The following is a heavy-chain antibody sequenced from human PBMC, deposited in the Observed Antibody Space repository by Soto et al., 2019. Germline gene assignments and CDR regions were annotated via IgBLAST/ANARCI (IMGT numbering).Heavy chain of an antibody. CDR2: ISSSSSYI. CDR1: GFTFSSYS. V-gene: IGHV3-21*01. CDR3: ARDLAAAAFWFDP. D-gene: IGHD6-13*01. Sequence: TVGSLRLSCAASGFTFSSYSMNWVRQAPGKGLEWVSSISSSSSYIYYADSVKGRFTISRDNAKNSLYLQMNSLRAEDTAVYYCARDLAAAAFWFDPWGQGTLVTVSS. J-gene: IGHJ5*02.